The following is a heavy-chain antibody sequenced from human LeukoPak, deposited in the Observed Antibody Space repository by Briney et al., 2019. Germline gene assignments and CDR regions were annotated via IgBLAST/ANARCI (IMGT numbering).Heavy chain of an antibody. CDR1: GYTFTNYG. D-gene: IGHD6-19*01. J-gene: IGHJ4*02. CDR3: AGGRLKRVPFTKVAGALDY. Sequence: ASVTVSCKASGYTFTNYGINWVRQAPGQRLEWMGCIGTYNGNTDYAQQFQGRVIITADTSTTTAHMELRSLRSDDTAVYYCAGGRLKRVPFTKVAGALDYWGQGTRVTVSS. CDR2: IGTYNGNT. V-gene: IGHV1-18*01.